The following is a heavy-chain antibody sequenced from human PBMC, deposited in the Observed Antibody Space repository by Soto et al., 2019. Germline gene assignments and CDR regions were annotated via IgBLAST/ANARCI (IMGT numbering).Heavy chain of an antibody. CDR2: IKSETGGGTT. D-gene: IGHD1-26*01. J-gene: IGHJ5*02. V-gene: IGHV3-15*07. CDR1: GFLFINAW. Sequence: EVQVVESGGGLVQPGKSLRLSCAASGFLFINAWMNWVRQAPGKGLEWVGRIKSETGGGTTDHAAPVKGRFTIARDDSKNMLYLQMNSLKTEDTAVYYCTTTYTGGSFYTWGQGTLVTVSS. CDR3: TTTYTGGSFYT.